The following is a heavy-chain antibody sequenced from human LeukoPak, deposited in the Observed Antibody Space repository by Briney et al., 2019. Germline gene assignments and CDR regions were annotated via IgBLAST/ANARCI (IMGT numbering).Heavy chain of an antibody. CDR2: IYPGESDT. CDR3: ARANSSGRDAFDI. D-gene: IGHD6-19*01. CDR1: GYSFTSYW. J-gene: IGHJ3*02. V-gene: IGHV5-51*01. Sequence: GESLTISCKGSGYSFTSYWIGWVRQMPGKGLEGMGIIYPGESDTRYSPSFQGQVTISADKSISTAYLQWSSLKASDTAMYYCARANSSGRDAFDIWGQGTMVTVSS.